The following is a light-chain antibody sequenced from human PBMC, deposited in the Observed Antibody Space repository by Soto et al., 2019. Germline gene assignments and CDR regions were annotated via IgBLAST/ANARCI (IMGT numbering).Light chain of an antibody. Sequence: QPVLTQSPSASTSLGASVKLTCTLSSGHSSYAIAWHQQQPEKGPRYLMNLNGDGSHTKGDGIPDRFSGSSSGAERYLTISILQSDDEADYYCQTWATGIRVFGGGTKLTVL. CDR2: LNGDGSH. CDR1: SGHSSYA. J-gene: IGLJ3*02. V-gene: IGLV4-69*01. CDR3: QTWATGIRV.